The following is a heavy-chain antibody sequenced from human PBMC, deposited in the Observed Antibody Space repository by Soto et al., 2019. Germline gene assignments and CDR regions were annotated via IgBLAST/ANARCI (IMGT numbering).Heavy chain of an antibody. CDR2: IIPIFGNT. CDR3: ARESSSSCHDY. CDR1: GGTFSSYA. J-gene: IGHJ4*02. V-gene: IGHV1-18*01. D-gene: IGHD6-13*01. Sequence: ASVKVSCKASGGTFSSYAISWVRQAPGQGLEWMGGIIPIFGNTNYAQKLQGRVTMTTDTSTSTAHMELRSLRSDDTAVYYCARESSSSCHDYWGQGTLVTVSS.